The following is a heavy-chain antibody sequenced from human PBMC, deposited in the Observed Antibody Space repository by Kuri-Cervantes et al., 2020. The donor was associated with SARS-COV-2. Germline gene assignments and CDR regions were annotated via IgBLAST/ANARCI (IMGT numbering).Heavy chain of an antibody. J-gene: IGHJ4*02. Sequence: GESLMLPCAASGFTFSSYWMNWVRQAPGKGQEWVSYISSSSSTIYYADSVKGRFTISRDNAKNSLYLQMNSLRDEDTAVYYCASQQLPLFDYWGQGTLVTVSS. CDR3: ASQQLPLFDY. D-gene: IGHD6-13*01. CDR2: ISSSSSTI. V-gene: IGHV3-48*02. CDR1: GFTFSSYW.